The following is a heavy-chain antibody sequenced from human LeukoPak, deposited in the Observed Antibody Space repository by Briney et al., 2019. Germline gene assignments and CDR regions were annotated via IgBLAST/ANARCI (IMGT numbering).Heavy chain of an antibody. CDR3: TKDRVTGYSFGYSYFDY. J-gene: IGHJ4*02. V-gene: IGHV3-23*01. CDR1: GFTVISYA. Sequence: PGGSLRLSCAASGFTVISYAMTWVRQAPGKGLECVSTISGSSGSTYYADSVKGRFTISNDNSKNTLYLQMNSLRAEDTAVYYCTKDRVTGYSFGYSYFDYWGQGTLVTVSS. CDR2: ISGSSGST. D-gene: IGHD5-18*01.